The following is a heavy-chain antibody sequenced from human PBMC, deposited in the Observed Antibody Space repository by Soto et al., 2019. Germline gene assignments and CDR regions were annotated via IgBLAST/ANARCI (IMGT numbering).Heavy chain of an antibody. CDR3: ARGGSSSWYYGMDV. Sequence: QVQLVQSGAEVKKPGSSVKVSCKASGGTFSSYAISWVRQAPVQGLEWMGGVIPIFGTANYAQKFQGRVTISADESTGTAYMALSSMRSEDTDVYYCARGGSSSWYYGMDVWGKGTTVTVSS. D-gene: IGHD6-13*01. CDR2: VIPIFGTA. V-gene: IGHV1-69*12. CDR1: GGTFSSYA. J-gene: IGHJ6*04.